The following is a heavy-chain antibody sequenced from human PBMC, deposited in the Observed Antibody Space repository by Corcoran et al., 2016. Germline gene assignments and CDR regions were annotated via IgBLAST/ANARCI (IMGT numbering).Heavy chain of an antibody. D-gene: IGHD5-12*01. CDR3: ARDRVDRKFDY. Sequence: QVQLVQSGAEVKKPGASVKVSCKASGYTFTSYYMHWVRQAPGQGLEWMGIINPSGGSTSYAQKFQGRVTMTRDTSTSTVYMELSSLRSEDTAVDYCARDRVDRKFDYWGQGTLVTVSS. J-gene: IGHJ4*02. CDR2: INPSGGST. V-gene: IGHV1-46*01. CDR1: GYTFTSYY.